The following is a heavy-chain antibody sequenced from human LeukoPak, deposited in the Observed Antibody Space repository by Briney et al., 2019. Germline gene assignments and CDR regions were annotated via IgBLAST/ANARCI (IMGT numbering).Heavy chain of an antibody. Sequence: GGSLRLSCEASGFTFSSSSMNWVRQAPGKGLEWLSHIYATSTIIYCADSVRGRFTMSRDNSRHTLYLQMNSLRAEDTDVYFCAKTVSGSHSYQGGDYWGQGTLVFVS. J-gene: IGHJ4*02. V-gene: IGHV3-48*01. CDR1: GFTFSSSS. CDR2: IYATSTII. D-gene: IGHD3-16*02. CDR3: AKTVSGSHSYQGGDY.